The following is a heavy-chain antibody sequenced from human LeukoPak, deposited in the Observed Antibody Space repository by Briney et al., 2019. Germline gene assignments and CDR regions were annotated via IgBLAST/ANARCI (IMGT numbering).Heavy chain of an antibody. Sequence: GESLKISCKGFGYSFNKYWVGWGRQIPGKGLGWVGIIYPDDSDVRYSPSFQGQVTISADKSIDTAYLQWSSLKASDTAMYFCARPHGRNWAFFFDYWGQGTLVTVSS. J-gene: IGHJ4*02. D-gene: IGHD7-27*01. CDR2: IYPDDSDV. CDR1: GYSFNKYW. V-gene: IGHV5-51*01. CDR3: ARPHGRNWAFFFDY.